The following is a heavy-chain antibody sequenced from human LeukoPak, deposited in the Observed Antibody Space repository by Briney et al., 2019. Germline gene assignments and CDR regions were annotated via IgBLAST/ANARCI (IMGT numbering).Heavy chain of an antibody. V-gene: IGHV3-23*01. Sequence: GGSLRLSCAAFGFTFSSYAMSWVRQATGKGLECFSAISGSGGSTYYADSVKGRFTISRDNSKNTLYLQMNSLRAEDTAVYYCAKDQRQGGSYLFDYWGQGTLVTVSS. D-gene: IGHD1-26*01. CDR3: AKDQRQGGSYLFDY. J-gene: IGHJ4*02. CDR2: ISGSGGST. CDR1: GFTFSSYA.